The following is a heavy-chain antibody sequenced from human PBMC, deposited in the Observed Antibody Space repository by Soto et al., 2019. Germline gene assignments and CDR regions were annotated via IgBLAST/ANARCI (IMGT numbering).Heavy chain of an antibody. CDR3: ARVNNYDILTGGENTTNCFDP. CDR1: GYTFTGYY. Sequence: ASVKVSCKASGYTFTGYYMHWVRQAPGQGLEWMGWINPNSGGTNYAQKFQGWVTMTRDTSISTAYMELSRLRSDDTAVYYCARVNNYDILTGGENTTNCFDPWGEETRVTVSS. V-gene: IGHV1-2*04. J-gene: IGHJ5*02. D-gene: IGHD3-9*01. CDR2: INPNSGGT.